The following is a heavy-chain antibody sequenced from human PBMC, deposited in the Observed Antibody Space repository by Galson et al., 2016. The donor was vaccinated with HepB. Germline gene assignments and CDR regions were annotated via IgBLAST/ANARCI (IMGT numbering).Heavy chain of an antibody. CDR3: ANGEYSNYFDY. Sequence: SETLSLTCAVSVDSISSTYWWTWVRQPPRKGLEWIGEIHHGGTTHYNPSLKSRVTISVDKSKNQFSLMLTSVTAADTAVYYCANGEYSNYFDYWGQGALVTVSS. D-gene: IGHD6-6*01. V-gene: IGHV4-4*02. CDR1: VDSISSTYW. CDR2: IHHGGTT. J-gene: IGHJ4*02.